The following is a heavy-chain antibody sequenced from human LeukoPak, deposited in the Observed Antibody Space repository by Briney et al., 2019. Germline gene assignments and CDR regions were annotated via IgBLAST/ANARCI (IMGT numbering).Heavy chain of an antibody. CDR1: GFTFSNAW. V-gene: IGHV3-15*01. D-gene: IGHD3-10*01. CDR3: TTSYYYGSGSSY. J-gene: IGHJ4*02. Sequence: PGGSLRLSCAASGFTFSNAWMSWVRQAPGKGLEWVGRIKSKTDGGTTDYDAPVKGRFTISRDDSKNTLYLQMNSLKTEDTAVYYCTTSYYYGSGSSYWGQGTLVTVSS. CDR2: IKSKTDGGTT.